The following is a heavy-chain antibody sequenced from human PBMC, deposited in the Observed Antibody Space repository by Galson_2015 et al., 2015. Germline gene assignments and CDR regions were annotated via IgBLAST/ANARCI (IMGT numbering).Heavy chain of an antibody. CDR3: ARETNSGTYRPSFFDQ. Sequence: SVKVSCKASGYTFTTYAIHWVRQAPGQRLEWMGWINVGSGNTKYSQKFQGRVTITRDTSANTAYMELSSLRSEDTAIYFCARETNSGTYRPSFFDQSGQGTLVTVSS. CDR1: GYTFTTYA. J-gene: IGHJ4*02. D-gene: IGHD1-26*01. CDR2: INVGSGNT. V-gene: IGHV1-3*01.